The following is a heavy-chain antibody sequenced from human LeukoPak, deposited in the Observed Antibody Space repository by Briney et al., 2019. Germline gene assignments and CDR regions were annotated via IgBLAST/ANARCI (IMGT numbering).Heavy chain of an antibody. D-gene: IGHD6-19*01. CDR1: GFTFSSYG. V-gene: IGHV3-33*01. CDR2: IWYDGSNK. CDR3: ARDKAVAGTRWFDP. Sequence: GGSLRLSCAASGFTFSSYGMHWVRQAPGKGLEWVAVIWYDGSNKYYADSVKGRFTISRDNSKNTLYLQMNSLRAEDTAVYYCARDKAVAGTRWFDPWGQGTLVTVSS. J-gene: IGHJ5*02.